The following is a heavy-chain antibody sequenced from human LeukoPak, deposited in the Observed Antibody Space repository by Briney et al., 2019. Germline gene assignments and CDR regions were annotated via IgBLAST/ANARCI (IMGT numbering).Heavy chain of an antibody. CDR3: ARIVVVPAAYQFFDY. J-gene: IGHJ4*02. V-gene: IGHV4-4*02. Sequence: SETLSLTCAVSGGSISSSNWWSWVRQPPGKGLEWIGEIYHSGSTNYNPSLKSRVTISVDKSKNQFSLKLSSVTAADTAVYYCARIVVVPAAYQFFDYWGQGTLVTVSS. CDR1: GGSISSSNW. D-gene: IGHD2-2*01. CDR2: IYHSGST.